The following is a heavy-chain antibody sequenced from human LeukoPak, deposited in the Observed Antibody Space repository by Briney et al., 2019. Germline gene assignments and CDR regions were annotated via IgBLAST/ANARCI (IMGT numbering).Heavy chain of an antibody. J-gene: IGHJ6*02. Sequence: GASVKVSCKASGYTFPSYYMHWVRQAPGQGLEWMGVINPSGGTTTYAQKFQGRVTMTRDTSTSTVYMELSSLRSEDTAVYYCARRPVYYYSGRPNYGSMDVWGQGTTVTVSS. D-gene: IGHD3-9*01. CDR3: ARRPVYYYSGRPNYGSMDV. V-gene: IGHV1-46*01. CDR2: INPSGGTT. CDR1: GYTFPSYY.